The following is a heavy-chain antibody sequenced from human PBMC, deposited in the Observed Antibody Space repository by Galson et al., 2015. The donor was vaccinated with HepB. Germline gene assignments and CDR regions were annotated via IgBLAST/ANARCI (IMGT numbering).Heavy chain of an antibody. D-gene: IGHD3-16*01. V-gene: IGHV4-4*01. CDR3: ARGGRDTDFDYHHYYFDL. Sequence: ETLSLTCAVSGGSISSSYWWSWVRQSPGKGLEWIGEIYHRGSTNYNPSLKSRVTISLDKSKNQFSLKLTSVTAADTAVYFCARGGRDTDFDYHHYYFDLWGRGTLATVSS. J-gene: IGHJ2*01. CDR1: GGSISSSYW. CDR2: IYHRGST.